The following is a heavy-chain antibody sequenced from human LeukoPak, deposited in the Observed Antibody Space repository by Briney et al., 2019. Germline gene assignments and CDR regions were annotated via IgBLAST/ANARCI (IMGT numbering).Heavy chain of an antibody. CDR3: ARDGIAVAAFDY. CDR2: INPNSGGT. V-gene: IGHV1-2*02. Sequence: ASVKVSCKASGYTFTGYYMHWVRQAPGQGLEWMGWINPNSGGTNYVQKFQGRVTMTRDTSISTAYMELSRLRSDDTAVYYCARDGIAVAAFDYWGQGTLVTVSS. J-gene: IGHJ4*02. D-gene: IGHD6-19*01. CDR1: GYTFTGYY.